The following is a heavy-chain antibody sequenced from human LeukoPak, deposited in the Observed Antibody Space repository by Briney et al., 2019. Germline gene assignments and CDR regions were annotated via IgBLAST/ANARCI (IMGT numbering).Heavy chain of an antibody. J-gene: IGHJ4*02. CDR1: GFTFSSYD. CDR2: ISYDGSNK. D-gene: IGHD1-26*01. V-gene: IGHV3-30*18. CDR3: AKEGNSGSYYFDY. Sequence: GGSLRLSCAASGFTFSSYDMHWVRRAPGKGLEWVTVISYDGSNKYSADSVKGRFTISRDNSKNTLYLQMNSLRAEDTAVYYCAKEGNSGSYYFDYWGQGTLDTVSS.